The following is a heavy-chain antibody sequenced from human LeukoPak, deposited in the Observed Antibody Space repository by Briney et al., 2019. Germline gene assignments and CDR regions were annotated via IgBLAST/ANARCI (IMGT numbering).Heavy chain of an antibody. CDR3: AREVVAAAGTVDY. CDR1: DVSISNNGRY. J-gene: IGHJ4*02. Sequence: SETLSLTCSVSDVSISNNGRYWAWIRQPPGKGLEWIGYIYYSGSTNYNPSLKSRVAISVDTSKNQFSLKLSSVTAADTAVHYCAREVVAAAGTVDYWGQGTLVTVSS. CDR2: IYYSGST. V-gene: IGHV4-61*08. D-gene: IGHD6-13*01.